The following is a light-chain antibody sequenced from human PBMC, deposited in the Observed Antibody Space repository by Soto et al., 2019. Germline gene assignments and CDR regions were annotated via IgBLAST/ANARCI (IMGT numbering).Light chain of an antibody. CDR3: QSYDNSLSVYV. V-gene: IGLV1-40*01. Sequence: QSVLTQPPSVSGAPGQRVTISCTGSSSNIGAHYDVHWYQQLPGTAPKLLIYGNSNRPSGVPDRFSGSKSGTSASLAITGLQAEDEADYYCQSYDNSLSVYVFGNGTRSPS. J-gene: IGLJ1*01. CDR1: SSNIGAHYD. CDR2: GNS.